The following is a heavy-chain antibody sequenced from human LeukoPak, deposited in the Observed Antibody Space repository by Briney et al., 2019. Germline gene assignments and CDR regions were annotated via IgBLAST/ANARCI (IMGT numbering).Heavy chain of an antibody. CDR1: GGSISGTNSY. CDR3: ARDRVGATDI. Sequence: SETLSLTCIVSGGSISGTNSYWAWIRQPPGKGLEWIGYIYYSGSTYYNPSLKSRVTISVDTSKNQFSLKLSSVTAADTAVYYCARDRVGATDIWGQGTMVTVSS. CDR2: IYYSGST. V-gene: IGHV4-30-4*08. J-gene: IGHJ3*02. D-gene: IGHD1-26*01.